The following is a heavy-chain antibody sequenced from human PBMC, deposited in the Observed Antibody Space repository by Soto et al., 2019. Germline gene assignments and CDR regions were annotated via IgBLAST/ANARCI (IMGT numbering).Heavy chain of an antibody. J-gene: IGHJ4*02. V-gene: IGHV4-39*01. CDR1: GGSISSRTFW. Sequence: QLQLQESGPGLVKPSETLSLTCSVSGGSISSRTFWWAWIRQPPGKGLEWIGDMYYSGSSYSSPSLKSRGTLSVDTSKNQLSLKLNSVTAADTAVYYCARHPRDDYNYGGSGIFDYWGQGPLVTVSS. CDR2: MYYSGSS. D-gene: IGHD4-4*01. CDR3: ARHPRDDYNYGGSGIFDY.